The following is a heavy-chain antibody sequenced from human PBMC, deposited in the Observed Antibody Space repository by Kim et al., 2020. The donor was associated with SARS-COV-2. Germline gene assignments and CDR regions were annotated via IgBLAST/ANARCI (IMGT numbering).Heavy chain of an antibody. CDR2: ISGDGGNE. CDR3: AREIAASRGRTEY. CDR1: GFIFSTYT. D-gene: IGHD1-26*01. J-gene: IGHJ4*02. V-gene: IGHV3-30*04. Sequence: GGSLRLSCAASGFIFSTYTMHWVRQAPDKGLEWVALISGDGGNENYADSVKGRFTISRDNSNNMLYLQMDNLRPDDTAVYYCAREIAASRGRTEYWGQGTLVIVSS.